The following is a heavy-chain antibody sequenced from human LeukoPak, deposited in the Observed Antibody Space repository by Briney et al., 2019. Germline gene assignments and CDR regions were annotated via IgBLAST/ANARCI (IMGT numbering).Heavy chain of an antibody. CDR1: GYTFTGYN. J-gene: IGHJ4*02. D-gene: IGHD3-10*01. CDR3: ARDPTGFRENLFDY. CDR2: INPNSGGT. Sequence: ASVTVSCKASGYTFTGYNMHLVRQAPGPGLEWMGWINPNSGGTNYAQKFQGRVTMTRDTSIRTAYMELSRLRSDDTAVYYCARDPTGFRENLFDYWGQGTLVTVSS. V-gene: IGHV1-2*02.